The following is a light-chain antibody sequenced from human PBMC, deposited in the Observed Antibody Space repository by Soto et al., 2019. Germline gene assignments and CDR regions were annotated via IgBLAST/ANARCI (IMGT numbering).Light chain of an antibody. V-gene: IGLV2-14*01. Sequence: QSALTQPASVSGSPGQSITISCTGTNSDIGRYNYVSWYQQHPAKAPKLIIYEVINRPSGVSNRFSASKSGNTASLTISGLQAEDEADYYCTSFTTSDTWVFGGGTKVTVL. CDR3: TSFTTSDTWV. CDR1: NSDIGRYNY. CDR2: EVI. J-gene: IGLJ2*01.